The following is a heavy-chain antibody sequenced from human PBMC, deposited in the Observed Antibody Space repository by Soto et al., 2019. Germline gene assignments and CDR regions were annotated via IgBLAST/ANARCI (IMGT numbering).Heavy chain of an antibody. CDR1: GGTFSSYA. V-gene: IGHV1-69*01. CDR2: IIPIFGTA. J-gene: IGHJ5*02. CDR3: ARDREMAVAGHNWFDP. D-gene: IGHD6-19*01. Sequence: QVQLVQSGAEVKKPGSSVKVSCKASGGTFSSYAISWVRQAPGQGLEWMGGIIPIFGTANYAQKFQGRVTITADESTRTAYMELSSLRSEDTAVYYCARDREMAVAGHNWFDPWGQGTLVTVSS.